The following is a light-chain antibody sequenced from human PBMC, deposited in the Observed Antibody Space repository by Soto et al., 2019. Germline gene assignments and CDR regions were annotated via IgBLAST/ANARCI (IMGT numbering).Light chain of an antibody. Sequence: IVMTQSPATLSVSPGEGVTLSCRASENVGTNLAWYQQKPGQAPRLLIYGSSTRATGIPATFSGSGSGTDFTLTISSLRFEDFEIYSCQKYNNWELFFGGGTKVEIK. J-gene: IGKJ4*01. CDR1: ENVGTN. V-gene: IGKV3D-15*01. CDR3: QKYNNWELF. CDR2: GSS.